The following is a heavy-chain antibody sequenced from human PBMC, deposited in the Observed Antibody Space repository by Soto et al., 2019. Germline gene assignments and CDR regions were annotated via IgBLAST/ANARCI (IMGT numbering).Heavy chain of an antibody. CDR1: AFSLSTGGVG. Sequence: QITLKESGPTLVKPTQTLTLTCTFSAFSLSTGGVGVGWIRQPPGKALEWLALIYWDDDKRYSPSLRSRLTITNAPSKNQVVLTMTNMDPVDTATYSCIQSRCGGDCLQSYASSYAYRRDVWGQGTTVTVSS. CDR3: IQSRCGGDCLQSYASSYAYRRDV. J-gene: IGHJ6*02. D-gene: IGHD2-21*02. V-gene: IGHV2-5*02. CDR2: IYWDDDK.